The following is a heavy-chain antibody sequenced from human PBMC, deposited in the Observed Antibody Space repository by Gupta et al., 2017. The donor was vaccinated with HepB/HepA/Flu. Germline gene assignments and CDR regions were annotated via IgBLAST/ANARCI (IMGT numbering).Heavy chain of an antibody. CDR1: GFTFSSYG. CDR3: ARGYSSSFDY. V-gene: IGHV3-33*01. Sequence: QVQLVESGGGVVQPGRSLRLSCAASGFTFSSYGMHWVRRAPGKGLEWVAVIWYDGSNKDYSDSVKGRFTISRDNSKNTLYLQMKSLRAEDTAVYYCARGYSSSFDYWGQGTLVTVSS. J-gene: IGHJ4*02. CDR2: IWYDGSNK. D-gene: IGHD6-13*01.